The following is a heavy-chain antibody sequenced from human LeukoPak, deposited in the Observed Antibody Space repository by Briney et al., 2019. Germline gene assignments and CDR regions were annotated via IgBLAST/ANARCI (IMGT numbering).Heavy chain of an antibody. CDR3: AIDTGRFGELLHLDY. J-gene: IGHJ4*02. CDR2: ISYDGANK. CDR1: GFTFSRHA. Sequence: PGRSLRLSCAASGFTFSRHALHWVRQAPGKGLEWVATISYDGANKYYADSVKGRFTISRENSKNTLYLDMNSLRAEDTAVYYCAIDTGRFGELLHLDYWGQGTLVTVSS. V-gene: IGHV3-30-3*01. D-gene: IGHD3-10*01.